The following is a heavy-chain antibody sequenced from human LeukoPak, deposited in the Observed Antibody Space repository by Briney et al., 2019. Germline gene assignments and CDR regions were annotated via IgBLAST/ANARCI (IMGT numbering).Heavy chain of an antibody. CDR1: GGSFSGYY. D-gene: IGHD1-1*01. CDR2: INHSGST. CDR3: ARVRRYRGYMDV. J-gene: IGHJ6*03. Sequence: SETLSLTCAVYGGSFSGYYWSWIRQPPGKGREWIGEINHSGSTNYNPSLKSRVTISVDTSKNQFSLKLSSVTAADTAVYYCARVRRYRGYMDVWGKGTTVTVSS. V-gene: IGHV4-34*01.